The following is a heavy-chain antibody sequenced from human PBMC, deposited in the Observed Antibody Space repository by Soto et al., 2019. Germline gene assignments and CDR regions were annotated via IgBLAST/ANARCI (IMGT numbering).Heavy chain of an antibody. D-gene: IGHD5-18*01. CDR1: GYTCTSYV. J-gene: IGHJ6*02. Sequence: AAVKVSCNASGYTCTSYVINWVRQAPGQGLEWMGWISAYNGNTNYAQKLQGRVTMTTDTSTSTAYMELRSLRSDDTAVYYCARGGDTAMAYYYYYGMDVWGQGTTVTVSS. CDR3: ARGGDTAMAYYYYYGMDV. CDR2: ISAYNGNT. V-gene: IGHV1-18*01.